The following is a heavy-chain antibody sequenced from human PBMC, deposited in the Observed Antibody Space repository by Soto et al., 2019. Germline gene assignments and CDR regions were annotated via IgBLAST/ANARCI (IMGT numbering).Heavy chain of an antibody. CDR2: ISAYNGNT. J-gene: IGHJ6*02. CDR3: ATIVGATFYYYYGMDV. CDR1: GYTFTSYG. Sequence: XSVKVSCNASGYTFTSYGISLVRQAPGQGLEWMGWISAYNGNTNYAQKLQGRVTMTTDTSTSTAYMELRSLRSDDTAVYYCATIVGATFYYYYGMDVWGQGTTVTVSS. D-gene: IGHD1-26*01. V-gene: IGHV1-18*01.